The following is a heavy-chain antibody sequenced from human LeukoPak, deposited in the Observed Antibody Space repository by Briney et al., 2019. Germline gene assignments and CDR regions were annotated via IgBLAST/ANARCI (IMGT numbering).Heavy chain of an antibody. CDR1: GFTFGSYG. V-gene: IGHV3-30*18. CDR3: AKDAAPTYCSGGSCYSWGVDY. D-gene: IGHD2-15*01. J-gene: IGHJ4*02. Sequence: GGSLRLSCAASGFTFGSYGMHWVRQAPGKGLEWVAVISYDGSNKYYADSVKGRFTISRDNSKNTLYLQMNSLRAEDTAVYYCAKDAAPTYCSGGSCYSWGVDYWGQGTLVTVSS. CDR2: ISYDGSNK.